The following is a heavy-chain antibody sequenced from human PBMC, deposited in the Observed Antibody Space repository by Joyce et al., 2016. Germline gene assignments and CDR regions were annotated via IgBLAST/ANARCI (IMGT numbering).Heavy chain of an antibody. J-gene: IGHJ5*02. Sequence: EVQLVESGGGSVQPGGSLRLSCAASCFSFSGYWIHWVRQGPGKGQVWVSRMNTDGSRPRYADSVKGRFTISRNNAKTTLYLQMNSLRAEDTAVYYCVRGIAARPGGPNWFDPWGQGTLVTVSS. D-gene: IGHD6-6*01. CDR2: MNTDGSRP. CDR3: VRGIAARPGGPNWFDP. V-gene: IGHV3-74*01. CDR1: CFSFSGYW.